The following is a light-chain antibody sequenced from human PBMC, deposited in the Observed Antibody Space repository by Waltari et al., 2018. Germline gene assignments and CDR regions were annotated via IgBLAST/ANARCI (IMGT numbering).Light chain of an antibody. CDR3: AAWDDSLNGYV. CDR1: TSNIGTHI. CDR2: TSN. V-gene: IGLV1-44*01. J-gene: IGLJ1*01. Sequence: QSVLTQPPSASGTPGQRVTISCSGSTSNIGTHIVTCYQHPPETAPRGLSHTSNPRASGVPDRFSGSKSGTSASLAISGLQSEDEADYFCAAWDDSLNGYVFGTGTKVTVL.